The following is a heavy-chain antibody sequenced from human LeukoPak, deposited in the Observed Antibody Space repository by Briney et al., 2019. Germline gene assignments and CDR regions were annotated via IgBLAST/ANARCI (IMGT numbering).Heavy chain of an antibody. D-gene: IGHD4-17*01. CDR1: GGSITSTNY. CDR3: AREDGPYRPLDY. CDR2: VNLQGST. V-gene: IGHV4-4*02. J-gene: IGHJ4*02. Sequence: PSETLSLTCGVSGGSITSTNYWTWVRQPPGKGLEWIGEVNLQGSTNYNPSLMGRVAISVDMSESHISLQLTSVTAADTAVYYCAREDGPYRPLDYSGQGTLVTVSS.